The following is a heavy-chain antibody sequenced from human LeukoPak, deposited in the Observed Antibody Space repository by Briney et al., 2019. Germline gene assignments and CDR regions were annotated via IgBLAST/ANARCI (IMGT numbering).Heavy chain of an antibody. Sequence: PSETLSLTCAVYGGSFSGYYWSWIRQPPGKGLEWIGEINHSGSTNYNPSLKSRVTISVDTSKNQFSLKLSSVTAAETAVYYCARPRSGSLDYWGQGTLVTVSS. CDR2: INHSGST. CDR1: GGSFSGYY. V-gene: IGHV4-34*01. J-gene: IGHJ4*02. D-gene: IGHD3-10*01. CDR3: ARPRSGSLDY.